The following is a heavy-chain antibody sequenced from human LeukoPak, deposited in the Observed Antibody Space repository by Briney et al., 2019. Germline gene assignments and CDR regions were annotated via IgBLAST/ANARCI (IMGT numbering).Heavy chain of an antibody. Sequence: GGSLRLSCAASGFTFSSYWMHWVRQAPGKGLVLVSRIGSDGSSTTYADSVTGRFTISRDNANNTLYLQMDSLRAEDTATYYCARGVRGSRAFDYWGQGTLVTVSS. CDR2: IGSDGSST. D-gene: IGHD1-26*01. CDR3: ARGVRGSRAFDY. V-gene: IGHV3-74*03. J-gene: IGHJ4*02. CDR1: GFTFSSYW.